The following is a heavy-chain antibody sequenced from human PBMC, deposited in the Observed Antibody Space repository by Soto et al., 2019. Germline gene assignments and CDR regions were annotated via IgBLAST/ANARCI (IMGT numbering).Heavy chain of an antibody. Sequence: SETLSLTCTVCGGSVSSGSYYWSWIRRPPGKGLEWIGYIYYSGSTNYNPSLKSRVTISVDTSKSQFSLKLSSVTAADTAVYYCASRIFGVVRDFDYWGQGTLVTVSS. CDR1: GGSVSSGSYY. CDR2: IYYSGST. D-gene: IGHD3-3*01. V-gene: IGHV4-61*01. CDR3: ASRIFGVVRDFDY. J-gene: IGHJ4*02.